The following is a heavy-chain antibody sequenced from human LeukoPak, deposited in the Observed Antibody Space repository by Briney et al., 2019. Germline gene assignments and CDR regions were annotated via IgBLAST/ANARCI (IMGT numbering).Heavy chain of an antibody. CDR2: IKQDGSDK. CDR1: GFSFSSNW. D-gene: IGHD5-18*01. CDR3: ASGVYTYTY. J-gene: IGHJ4*02. V-gene: IGHV3-7*05. Sequence: GGSLRLSCAVSGFSFSSNWMTWVRQAPGKGLEWVANIKQDGSDKNYLDSVKGRFTISRDNAKNSLYLQMNSLRAEDAAVYYCASGVYTYTYWGPGTLVTVSS.